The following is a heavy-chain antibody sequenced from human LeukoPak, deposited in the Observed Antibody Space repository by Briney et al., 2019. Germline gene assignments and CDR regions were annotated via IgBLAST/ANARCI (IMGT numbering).Heavy chain of an antibody. CDR1: GGSISGSY. J-gene: IGHJ5*02. CDR3: AIEHDGATYSNL. V-gene: IGHV4-59*01. D-gene: IGHD5-12*01. Sequence: SVTLSLNCTVSGGSISGSYWNWIRQPPGKGLEWIGCIHDSGTTNYNPSLKSRVTISLHTSKNQFSLRLTSVTAADTAVYYCAIEHDGATYSNLWGQGALVVVSS. CDR2: IHDSGTT.